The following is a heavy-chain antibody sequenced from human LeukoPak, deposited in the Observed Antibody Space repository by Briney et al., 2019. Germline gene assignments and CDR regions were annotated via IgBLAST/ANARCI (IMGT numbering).Heavy chain of an antibody. CDR2: IYSGGST. CDR1: GFTVGSNY. CDR3: ARGQYYYDSSGYHFPPHY. J-gene: IGHJ4*02. Sequence: GGSLRLSCAASGFTVGSNYMSWVRQAPGKGLEWVSVIYSGGSTYYADSVKGRFTISRDNSKNTLYLQMNSLRAEDTAVYYCARGQYYYDSSGYHFPPHYWGQGTLVTVSS. V-gene: IGHV3-53*01. D-gene: IGHD3-22*01.